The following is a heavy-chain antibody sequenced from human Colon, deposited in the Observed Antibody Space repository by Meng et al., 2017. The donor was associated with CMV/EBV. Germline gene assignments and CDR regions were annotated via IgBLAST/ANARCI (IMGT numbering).Heavy chain of an antibody. D-gene: IGHD3-3*01. CDR2: VNVNTGGS. CDR3: AREYDFWSPSWGYYYYYGMDV. CDR1: GYTLTDSF. Sequence: ASVKVSCKASGYTLTDSFMHWVRQAPGQGLEWMGFVNVNTGGSNLAQKFQGRVTMTRDTSTSTAYMELSSLRSEDTAVYYCAREYDFWSPSWGYYYYYGMDVWGQGTTVTVSS. V-gene: IGHV1-2*02. J-gene: IGHJ6*02.